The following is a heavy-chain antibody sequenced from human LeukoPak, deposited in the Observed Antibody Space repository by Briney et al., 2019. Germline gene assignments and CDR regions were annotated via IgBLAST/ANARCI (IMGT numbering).Heavy chain of an antibody. D-gene: IGHD3-16*02. J-gene: IGHJ4*02. CDR3: ARSDYVWGSYRPRYFDY. Sequence: SETLSLTCAVYGGSFSGYYWSWIRQPPGKGLEWIGYIYYSGSTNYNPSLKSRVTISVDTSKNQFSLKLSSVTAADTAVYYCARSDYVWGSYRPRYFDYWGQGTLVTVSS. CDR2: IYYSGST. CDR1: GGSFSGYY. V-gene: IGHV4-59*01.